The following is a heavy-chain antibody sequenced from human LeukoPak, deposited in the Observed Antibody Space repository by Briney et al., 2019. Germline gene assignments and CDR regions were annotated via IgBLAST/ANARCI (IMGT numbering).Heavy chain of an antibody. CDR3: AREPTYSSSWYTNCDY. D-gene: IGHD6-13*01. CDR1: GFTFSSYG. J-gene: IGHJ4*02. CDR2: IRYDGSNK. V-gene: IGHV3-30*02. Sequence: GGSLRLSCAASGFTFSSYGMHWVRQAPGKGLEWVAYIRYDGSNKYYADSVKGRFTISRDISKNTLYLQMNSLRAEDTAVYYCAREPTYSSSWYTNCDYWGQGTLVTVSS.